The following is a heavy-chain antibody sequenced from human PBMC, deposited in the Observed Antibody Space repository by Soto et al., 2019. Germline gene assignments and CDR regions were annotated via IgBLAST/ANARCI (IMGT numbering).Heavy chain of an antibody. D-gene: IGHD3-16*02. V-gene: IGHV4-34*01. CDR3: ARGLRWYDYVWGSYRYKVLGFDY. CDR2: INHSGST. Sequence: LEWIGEINHSGSTNYNPSLKSRVTISVDTSKNQFSLKLSSVTAADTAVYYCARGLRWYDYVWGSYRYKVLGFDYWGQGTLVTVAS. J-gene: IGHJ4*02.